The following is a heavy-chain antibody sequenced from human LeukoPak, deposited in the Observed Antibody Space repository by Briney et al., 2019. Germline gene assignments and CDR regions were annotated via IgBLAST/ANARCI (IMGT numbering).Heavy chain of an antibody. Sequence: GGSLRLSCAASGFTFSSYGMSWVRQAPGKGLEWVSSISRSGGTTYYADFVRGRFTISRDNSKNTLYLQLNSLGAEDTAVYYCAKGGAYYYDRSGYLQLFDYWGQGTLVTVSS. D-gene: IGHD3-22*01. J-gene: IGHJ4*02. CDR2: ISRSGGTT. V-gene: IGHV3-23*01. CDR1: GFTFSSYG. CDR3: AKGGAYYYDRSGYLQLFDY.